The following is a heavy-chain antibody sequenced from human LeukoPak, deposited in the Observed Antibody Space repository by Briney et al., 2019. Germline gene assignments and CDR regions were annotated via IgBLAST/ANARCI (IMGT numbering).Heavy chain of an antibody. CDR1: GFTFSSYS. V-gene: IGHV3-48*01. CDR2: FSTSSGTI. D-gene: IGHD2-2*01. CDR3: ARDSMYAFDI. Sequence: GGALRLSCAASGFTFSSYSMNWVRQAPGKGLEGISYFSTSSGTISYADSVKGRFTISRDNAKNSLYLQMNSLRGEDTAVYYCARDSMYAFDIWGRGTMLTVSS. J-gene: IGHJ3*02.